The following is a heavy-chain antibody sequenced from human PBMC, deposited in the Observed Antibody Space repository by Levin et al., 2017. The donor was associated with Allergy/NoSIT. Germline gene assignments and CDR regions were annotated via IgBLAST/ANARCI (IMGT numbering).Heavy chain of an antibody. CDR1: GGFMSSYY. J-gene: IGHJ3*01. CDR3: ARDLGIFDTTDFNGIDV. D-gene: IGHD3-16*01. V-gene: IGHV4-59*13. CDR2: IYYSGST. Sequence: PSETLSLTCAISGGFMSSYYWAWIRQPPGKGLEWIGSIYYSGSTNYNPSFKSRVSISVDTSKKQFSLRLSSVTAADTAVYYCARDLGIFDTTDFNGIDVWGQGTKVTVSS.